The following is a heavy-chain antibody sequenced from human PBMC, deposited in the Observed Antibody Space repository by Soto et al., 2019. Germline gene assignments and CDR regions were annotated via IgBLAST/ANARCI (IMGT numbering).Heavy chain of an antibody. D-gene: IGHD3-10*01. V-gene: IGHV3-23*01. CDR1: GFTFSSYA. Sequence: LGGSLRLSCAASGFTFSSYAMSWVRQAPGKGLEWVSAISGSGGSTYYADSVKGRFTISRDNSKNTLYLQMNSLRAEDTAVYYWAKDIWFGEPSPRNFDIWGQGTMVTGSS. J-gene: IGHJ3*02. CDR2: ISGSGGST. CDR3: AKDIWFGEPSPRNFDI.